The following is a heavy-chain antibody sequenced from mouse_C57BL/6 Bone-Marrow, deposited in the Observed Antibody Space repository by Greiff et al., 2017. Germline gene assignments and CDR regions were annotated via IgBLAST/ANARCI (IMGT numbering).Heavy chain of an antibody. J-gene: IGHJ2*01. CDR1: GFTFSDYY. Sequence: EVQLVESEGGLVQPGSSMKLSCTASGFTFSDYYMAWVRQVPEKGLEWVANINYDGSSTYYLDSLKSRFIISRDNAKNILYLQMSSLKSEDTATYYCARDAGPFDYWGKGTTLTVSS. CDR3: ARDAGPFDY. V-gene: IGHV5-16*01. CDR2: INYDGSST.